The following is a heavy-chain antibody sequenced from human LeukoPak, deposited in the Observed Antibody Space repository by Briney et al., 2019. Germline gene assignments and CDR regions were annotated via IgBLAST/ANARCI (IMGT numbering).Heavy chain of an antibody. CDR1: GGTFSSYA. CDR3: ARGGTYYYDSSGYPGPFDY. Sequence: GASVKVSCKASGGTFSSYAISWVRQAPGQGLEWMGGIIPIFGTANYAQKFQGRATITADESTSTAYMELSSLRSEDTAVYYCARGGTYYYDSSGYPGPFDYWGQGTLVTVSS. V-gene: IGHV1-69*13. D-gene: IGHD3-22*01. J-gene: IGHJ4*02. CDR2: IIPIFGTA.